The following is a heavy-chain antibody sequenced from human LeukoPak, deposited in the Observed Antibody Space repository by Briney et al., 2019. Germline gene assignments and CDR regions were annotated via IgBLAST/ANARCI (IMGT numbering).Heavy chain of an antibody. D-gene: IGHD2-15*01. V-gene: IGHV3-30*02. CDR3: AKRDVVGYCSGGNCYPFDY. J-gene: IGHJ4*02. CDR2: IRYDGSNK. CDR1: GFTFSSYG. Sequence: GGSLRLSCAAPGFTFSSYGMHWVRQAPGKGLEWLAFIRYDGSNKYYADSVKGRFTISRDNSKNTLYLQMNSLRAEDTAVYYCAKRDVVGYCSGGNCYPFDYWGQGTLVTVYS.